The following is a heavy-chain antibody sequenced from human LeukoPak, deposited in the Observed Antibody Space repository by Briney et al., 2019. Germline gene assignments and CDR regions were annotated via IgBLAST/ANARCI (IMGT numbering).Heavy chain of an antibody. CDR3: ARARDSSWYDGGGAFDI. V-gene: IGHV3-7*01. CDR1: GFTFSSYW. D-gene: IGHD6-13*01. J-gene: IGHJ3*02. CDR2: IKQDGSEK. Sequence: GGSLRLSCAASGFTFSSYWMSWVRQAPGKGLEWVANIKQDGSEKYYVDPVKGRFTISRDNAKNSLYLQMNSLRAEDTAVYYCARARDSSWYDGGGAFDIWGQGTMVTVSS.